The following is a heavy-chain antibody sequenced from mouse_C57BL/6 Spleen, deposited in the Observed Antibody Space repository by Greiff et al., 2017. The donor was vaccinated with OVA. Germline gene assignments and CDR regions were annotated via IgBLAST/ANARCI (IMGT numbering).Heavy chain of an antibody. V-gene: IGHV1-15*01. Sequence: VKLQQSGAELVRPGASVTLSCTASGYTFTDYEMHWVKQTPVHGLEWIGALDPETGGTAYTQKFKGKAILTADKSSSTAYMELRSLTSEDSAGSYCTSAGLLYFESGGKGTTLTVSS. D-gene: IGHD1-1*01. J-gene: IGHJ2*01. CDR2: LDPETGGT. CDR3: TSAGLLYFES. CDR1: GYTFTDYE.